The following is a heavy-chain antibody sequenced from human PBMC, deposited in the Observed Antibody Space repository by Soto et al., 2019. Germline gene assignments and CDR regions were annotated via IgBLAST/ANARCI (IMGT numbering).Heavy chain of an antibody. V-gene: IGHV1-2*02. CDR1: GYSFSFYP. CDR2: MDLRRGGA. CDR3: AVTYYVEGRDSGNDGVDV. J-gene: IGHJ6*01. D-gene: IGHD3-16*01. Sequence: GASVKVSCKASGYSFSFYPIYWVQQAPRQRLEGMGSMDLRRGGAKYAKKFQGGVSMTRETIVSTAYMELSRLKSDDTAVYYCAVTYYVEGRDSGNDGVDVWGLGTTVTVSS.